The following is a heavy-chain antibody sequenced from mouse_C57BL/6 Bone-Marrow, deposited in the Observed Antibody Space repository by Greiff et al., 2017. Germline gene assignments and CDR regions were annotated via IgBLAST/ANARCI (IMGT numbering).Heavy chain of an antibody. J-gene: IGHJ3*01. CDR3: SKTAQAWEFAY. CDR2: IDPSDSYT. V-gene: IGHV1-69*01. D-gene: IGHD3-2*02. CDR1: GYTFTSYW. Sequence: QVQLQQPGAELVMPGASVKLSCKASGYTFTSYWMHWVKQRPGQGLEWIGEIDPSDSYTHYNQKFKGKSTLTVDKSSSTAYMQRNSLTSEDSAVYYCSKTAQAWEFAYWGQGTLVTVSA.